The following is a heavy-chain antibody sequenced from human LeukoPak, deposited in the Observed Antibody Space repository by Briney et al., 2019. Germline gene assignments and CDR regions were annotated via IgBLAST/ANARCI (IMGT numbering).Heavy chain of an antibody. J-gene: IGHJ5*02. CDR2: ISYDGSNK. CDR1: GFTFSNHD. CDR3: ARKAFASGNYHWFDP. D-gene: IGHD3-10*01. Sequence: GGSLRLSCAASGFTFSNHDMHWVRQAPGKGLERVAVISYDGSNKNYADSVKGRFTISRDNSKNTLYLQLNSLRTEDTAIYYCARKAFASGNYHWFDPWGQGTLVTVSS. V-gene: IGHV3-30*03.